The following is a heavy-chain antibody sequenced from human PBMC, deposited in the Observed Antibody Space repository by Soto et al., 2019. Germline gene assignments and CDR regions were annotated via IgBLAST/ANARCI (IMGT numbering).Heavy chain of an antibody. J-gene: IGHJ4*02. D-gene: IGHD3-10*01. V-gene: IGHV3-23*01. CDR2: ISGSGGST. CDR1: GFTFSSYA. Sequence: PGGSLRLSCAASGFTFSSYAMSWVRQAPGKGLEWVSAISGSGGSTYYADSVKGRFTISRDNSKNTLYLQMNSLRAEDTAVYYCANSQPLGLWFGELLSARYYFDYWGQGTLVTVSS. CDR3: ANSQPLGLWFGELLSARYYFDY.